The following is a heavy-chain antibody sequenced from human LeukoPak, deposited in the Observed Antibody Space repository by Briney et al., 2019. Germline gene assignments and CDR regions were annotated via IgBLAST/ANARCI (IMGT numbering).Heavy chain of an antibody. CDR1: GDSITSGSYY. V-gene: IGHV4-61*02. CDR2: IYTSGST. J-gene: IGHJ4*02. D-gene: IGHD3-22*01. CDR3: ARGHYYYDRSGYDY. Sequence: SETLSLTCTVSGDSITSGSYYWSWIRQPAGKGLEWIGRIYTSGSTNYNPSLKSRVTISVDTSKNQFSMRLTSVTAADPAVYYCARGHYYYDRSGYDYWGQGTLVTLSS.